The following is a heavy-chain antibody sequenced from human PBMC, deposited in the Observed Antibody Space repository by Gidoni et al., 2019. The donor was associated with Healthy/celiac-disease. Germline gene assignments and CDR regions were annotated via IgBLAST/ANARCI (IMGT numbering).Heavy chain of an antibody. V-gene: IGHV5-51*01. Sequence: EVQLVQSGAEVKKPGESLKLSCKGSGYSCTSYWIGWVRQMPGKGLEWMGIIYPGDSYTRYSPSFQGQVTISADKSISTAYLQWSSLKASDTAMYYCARGPGSASGSDCFDYWGQGTLVTVSS. CDR2: IYPGDSYT. CDR3: ARGPGSASGSDCFDY. D-gene: IGHD1-26*01. CDR1: GYSCTSYW. J-gene: IGHJ4*02.